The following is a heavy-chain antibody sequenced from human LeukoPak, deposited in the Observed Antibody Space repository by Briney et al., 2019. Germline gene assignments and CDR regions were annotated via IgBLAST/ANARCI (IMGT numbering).Heavy chain of an antibody. D-gene: IGHD3-22*01. Sequence: SETLSLTCTVSGGSISSSSYYWGWIRQPPGKGLEWIGSIYYSGSTYYNPSLKSRVTISVDTSKNQFSLKLSSVTAAGTAVYYCARVPHYYDSSGYYTWGQGTLVTVSS. V-gene: IGHV4-39*07. CDR3: ARVPHYYDSSGYYT. J-gene: IGHJ4*02. CDR1: GGSISSSSYY. CDR2: IYYSGST.